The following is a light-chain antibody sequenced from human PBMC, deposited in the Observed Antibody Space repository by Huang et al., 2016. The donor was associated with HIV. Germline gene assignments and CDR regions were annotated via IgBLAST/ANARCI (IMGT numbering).Light chain of an antibody. CDR1: QSVSSN. Sequence: EIVMTQSPATLSVSPGERATLSCRASQSVSSNLAWYQQKPGQAPRLLIYGASTRATGTPARFSGSGSVTEFTLTISSLQSEDFAVYYCQQYNNWPRTFGQGTRLEIK. CDR2: GAS. V-gene: IGKV3-15*01. J-gene: IGKJ5*01. CDR3: QQYNNWPRT.